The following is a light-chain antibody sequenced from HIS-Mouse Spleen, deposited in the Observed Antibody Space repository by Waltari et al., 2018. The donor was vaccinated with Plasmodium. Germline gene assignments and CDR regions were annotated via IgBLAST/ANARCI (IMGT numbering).Light chain of an antibody. CDR3: QAWDSSTVV. CDR1: KLGDKY. CDR2: QDS. J-gene: IGLJ2*01. V-gene: IGLV3-1*01. Sequence: SYELTQPPSVSVSPGQTASITCSGDKLGDKYACWYQQKPGQSPVLVIYQDSKRPSGIPGRFSVSHSGNTATLTISGTQAMDEADYYCQAWDSSTVVFGGGTKLTVL.